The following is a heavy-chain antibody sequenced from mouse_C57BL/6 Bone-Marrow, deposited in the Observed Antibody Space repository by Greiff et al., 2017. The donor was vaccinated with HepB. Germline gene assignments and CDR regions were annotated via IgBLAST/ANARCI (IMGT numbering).Heavy chain of an antibody. CDR1: GYTFTSYW. CDR3: TRLITTVAYYFDY. CDR2: IYPGNSDI. V-gene: IGHV1-5*01. Sequence: VQLQQSGTVLARPGASVKMSCKTSGYTFTSYWMHWVKQRPGQGLEWIGAIYPGNSDISYNQKFKGKAKLTAVTSASTAYMELSSLTNEDSAVYYCTRLITTVAYYFDYWGQGTTLTVSS. J-gene: IGHJ2*01. D-gene: IGHD1-1*01.